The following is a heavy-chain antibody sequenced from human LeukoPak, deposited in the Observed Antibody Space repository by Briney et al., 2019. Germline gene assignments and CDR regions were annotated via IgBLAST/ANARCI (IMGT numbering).Heavy chain of an antibody. D-gene: IGHD5-18*01. CDR3: ASGGYSYGHTAYYFDY. CDR2: IIPIFGTA. V-gene: IGHV1-69*13. Sequence: SVKVSCKASGGTFSSYAISWVRQAPGQGLEWMGGIIPIFGTANYAQKFQGRVTITADESTSTAYMELSSLRSEDTAVYYCASGGYSYGHTAYYFDYWGQGTLVTVSS. CDR1: GGTFSSYA. J-gene: IGHJ4*02.